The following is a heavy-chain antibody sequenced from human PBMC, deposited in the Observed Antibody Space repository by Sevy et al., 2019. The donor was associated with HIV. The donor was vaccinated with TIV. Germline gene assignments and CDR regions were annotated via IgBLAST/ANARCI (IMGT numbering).Heavy chain of an antibody. J-gene: IGHJ6*02. CDR3: ARVKGAYSCGYYGMDV. Sequence: GGSLRLSCAASGFTFSRYAMHWVRQAPGKGLEWLAVISYDGSTKYYTDSVKGRFTNSGDNSKNTRYLQMNSLKVEDTAEYYWARVKGAYSCGYYGMDVWGQGTTVTVSS. D-gene: IGHD5-18*01. CDR2: ISYDGSTK. CDR1: GFTFSRYA. V-gene: IGHV3-30-3*01.